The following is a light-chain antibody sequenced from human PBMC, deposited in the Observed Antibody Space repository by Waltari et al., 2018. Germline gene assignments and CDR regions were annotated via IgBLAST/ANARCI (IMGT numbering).Light chain of an antibody. J-gene: IGKJ2*01. CDR2: WAS. V-gene: IGKV4-1*01. CDR1: QSVLYSSNNKNY. Sequence: IVMTQSPDSLAVSLGERATIHCKSRQSVLYSSNNKNYLAWYQQKPGQPPKLLIYWASTRESGVPDRFSGSGSGTDFTLTISSLQAEDVAVYYCQQYYSTPYTFGQGTKLEIK. CDR3: QQYYSTPYT.